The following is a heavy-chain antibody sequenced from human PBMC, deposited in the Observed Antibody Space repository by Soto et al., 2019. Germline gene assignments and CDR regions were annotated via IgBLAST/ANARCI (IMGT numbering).Heavy chain of an antibody. Sequence: GGSLRLSCAASGFSFSKYSMNWVRQAPGKGLEWVAVISYDGSNKYYADSVKGRFTISRDNSKNTLYLQMNSLRAEDTAVYYCAKDLGYGSGSYLYYYYGMDVWGQGTTVTVSS. V-gene: IGHV3-30*18. J-gene: IGHJ6*02. CDR3: AKDLGYGSGSYLYYYYGMDV. CDR1: GFSFSKYS. D-gene: IGHD3-10*01. CDR2: ISYDGSNK.